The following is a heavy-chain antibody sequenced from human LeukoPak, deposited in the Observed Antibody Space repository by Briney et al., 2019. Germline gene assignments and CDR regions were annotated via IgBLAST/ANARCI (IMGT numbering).Heavy chain of an antibody. CDR3: GRDWDFWRMDV. Sequence: NPSETLSLTCTISGGSISSSSYHWGWIRQPPGKGLEWIGSIYYSGSTYYNPSLKSRVTISVDTSKNQFSLKLSSVTAADTAVYYCGRDWDFWRMDVWGKGTTVIVSS. D-gene: IGHD3-3*01. J-gene: IGHJ6*04. CDR2: IYYSGST. CDR1: GGSISSSSYH. V-gene: IGHV4-39*07.